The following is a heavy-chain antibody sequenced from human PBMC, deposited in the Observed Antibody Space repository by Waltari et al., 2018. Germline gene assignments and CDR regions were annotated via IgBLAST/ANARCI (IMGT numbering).Heavy chain of an antibody. CDR2: ISSSSSYI. D-gene: IGHD5-18*01. CDR3: ARDKGSVDTAMVTYRYYFDY. Sequence: EVQLVESGGGLVKPGGSLRLSCAASGFTFSSYSMNWVRQAPGKGLEWVSSISSSSSYIYYADSVKGRFTISRDNAKNSLYLQMNSLRAEDTAVYYCARDKGSVDTAMVTYRYYFDYWGQGTLVTVSS. CDR1: GFTFSSYS. J-gene: IGHJ4*02. V-gene: IGHV3-21*01.